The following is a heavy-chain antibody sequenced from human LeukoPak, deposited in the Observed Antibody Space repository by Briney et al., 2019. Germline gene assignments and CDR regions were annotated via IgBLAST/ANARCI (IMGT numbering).Heavy chain of an antibody. D-gene: IGHD5-18*01. CDR2: IKQDGSEK. CDR1: GYTFTSYG. Sequence: SCKASGYTFTSYGISWVRQAPGKGLEWVANIKQDGSEKYYVDSVKGRFTISRDNAKNSLYLQMNSLRAEDTAVYYCARDLSSYGHYWGQGTLVTVSS. V-gene: IGHV3-7*01. J-gene: IGHJ4*02. CDR3: ARDLSSYGHY.